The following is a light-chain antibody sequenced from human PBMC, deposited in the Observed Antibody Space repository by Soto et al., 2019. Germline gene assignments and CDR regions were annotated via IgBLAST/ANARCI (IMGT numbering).Light chain of an antibody. CDR2: DAS. Sequence: DIQMTQSPSTLSASLGDRVTITCRASQTVNAWLAWYQHKPGKAPKPLIYDASSLESGVPARFSGSGSGTEFILTISSLQPDDVGTYYCQQYNTHSGTFXQGTKVDIK. J-gene: IGKJ1*01. CDR1: QTVNAW. V-gene: IGKV1-5*01. CDR3: QQYNTHSGT.